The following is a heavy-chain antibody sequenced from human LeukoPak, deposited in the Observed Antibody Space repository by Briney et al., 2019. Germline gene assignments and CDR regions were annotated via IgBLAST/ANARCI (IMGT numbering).Heavy chain of an antibody. CDR2: INHSGST. V-gene: IGHV4-34*01. CDR1: GDSISNGYY. D-gene: IGHD3-10*01. CDR3: AKSYYGSGSYYNPSDP. Sequence: SETLSLTCTVSGDSISNGYYWSWIRQPPGKGLEWIGEINHSGSTNYNPSLKSRVTISVDTSKNQFSLKLSSVTAADTAVYYCAKSYYGSGSYYNPSDPWGQGTLVTVSS. J-gene: IGHJ5*02.